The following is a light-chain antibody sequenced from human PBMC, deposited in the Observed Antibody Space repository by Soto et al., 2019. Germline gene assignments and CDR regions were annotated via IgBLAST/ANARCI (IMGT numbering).Light chain of an antibody. CDR3: QHYNNRPLT. J-gene: IGKJ4*01. V-gene: IGKV1-5*03. CDR2: KAS. CDR1: QSISSW. Sequence: DIQMTQSPSTLSASVGARVSITCRASQSISSWLAWYKQKRGKAPKIXSYKASSLESGVPSRFSGSGSGTEFTLTISSLQSEDFAVYYCQHYNNRPLTFGGGTKVDIK.